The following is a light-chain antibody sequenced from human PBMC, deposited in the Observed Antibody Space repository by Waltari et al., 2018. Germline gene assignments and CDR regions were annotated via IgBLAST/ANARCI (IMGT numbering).Light chain of an antibody. CDR1: SSNLKRNT. V-gene: IGLV1-44*01. J-gene: IGLJ2*01. CDR3: AAWDDSLNGLVV. Sequence: QSVLTPPLSASGTPGQRVTISCSGSSSNLKRNTVTWYQQLPGTAPKLLIYSNNQRPSGVPDRFSGSKSGTSASLAISGLQSEDEADYYCAAWDDSLNGLVVFGGGTKLTVL. CDR2: SNN.